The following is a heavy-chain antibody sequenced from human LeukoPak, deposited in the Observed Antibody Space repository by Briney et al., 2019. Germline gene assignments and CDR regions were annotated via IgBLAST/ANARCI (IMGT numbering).Heavy chain of an antibody. V-gene: IGHV3-21*01. CDR1: GFTFSSYA. J-gene: IGHJ4*02. D-gene: IGHD6-19*01. Sequence: PGGSLRLSCAASGFTFSSYAMSWVRQAPGKGLEWVSSISSRSSYIYYADSVKGRFTISRDNAKNSLYLQLNSLRAEDTAVYYCAIDAAGLFDYWGQGTLVTVSS. CDR3: AIDAAGLFDY. CDR2: ISSRSSYI.